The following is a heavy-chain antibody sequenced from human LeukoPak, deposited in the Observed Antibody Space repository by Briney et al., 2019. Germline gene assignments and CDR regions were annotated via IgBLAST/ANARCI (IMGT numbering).Heavy chain of an antibody. J-gene: IGHJ4*02. CDR3: ATVVPAALVAGKEDY. CDR2: ISGSGGST. CDR1: GFTFSSYA. D-gene: IGHD2-2*01. Sequence: SGGSLRLSCAASGFTFSSYAMSWVRQAPGKGLEWVSAISGSGGSTYYADSVKGRFTISRDNAKNSLYLQMNSLRAEDTAVYYCATVVPAALVAGKEDYWGQGTLVTVSS. V-gene: IGHV3-23*01.